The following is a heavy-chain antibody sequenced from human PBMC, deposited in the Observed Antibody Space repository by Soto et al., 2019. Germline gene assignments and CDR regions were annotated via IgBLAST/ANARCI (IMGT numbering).Heavy chain of an antibody. CDR3: VVMGNVAVSNPRSFDY. D-gene: IGHD6-19*01. CDR1: GATFSGYA. V-gene: IGHV1-69*18. CDR2: IVPIFETL. J-gene: IGHJ4*02. Sequence: QVQLVQSGAEVKKPGSSVKVSCKASGATFSGYAINWVRQAPGQGLEWLGRIVPIFETLNYAERFQGRVAINADESTTTVYMELTNLTHEDTAVYYCVVMGNVAVSNPRSFDYWGQGTQVTVSS.